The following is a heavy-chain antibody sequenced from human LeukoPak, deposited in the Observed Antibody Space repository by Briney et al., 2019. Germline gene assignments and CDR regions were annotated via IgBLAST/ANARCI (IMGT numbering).Heavy chain of an antibody. D-gene: IGHD2-2*01. CDR2: MNPSSGNP. J-gene: IGHJ6*02. CDR1: VYTFTSYD. Sequence: ASLKVSCKASVYTFTSYDINWVRQTTGHGLEWMGWMNPSSGNPGYAQKFQGRVTMTRNTSISTAYMELSSLRSEDTAVYYCARVFSVVVPEYYYYGMDVWGQGTTVTVSS. CDR3: ARVFSVVVPEYYYYGMDV. V-gene: IGHV1-8*01.